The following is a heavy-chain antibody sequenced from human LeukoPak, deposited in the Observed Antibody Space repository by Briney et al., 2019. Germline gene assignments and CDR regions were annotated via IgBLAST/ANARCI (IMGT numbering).Heavy chain of an antibody. CDR3: ARVPGYGDFVFDY. D-gene: IGHD4-17*01. Sequence: SETLSLTCTVSGCSISSYYWSWIRQPPGKGLEWIGYIYYSGSTNYNPSLKSGVTISLDTSKNQFSLKLSSVTAADTAVYYCARVPGYGDFVFDYWGQGTLVTVSS. J-gene: IGHJ4*02. CDR2: IYYSGST. CDR1: GCSISSYY. V-gene: IGHV4-59*01.